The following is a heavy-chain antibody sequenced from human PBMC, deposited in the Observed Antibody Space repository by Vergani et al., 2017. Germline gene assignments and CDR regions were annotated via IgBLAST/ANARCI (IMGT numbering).Heavy chain of an antibody. CDR1: GFTFNQYG. CDR3: ARDLRLLYNRFDP. V-gene: IGHV3-33*01. Sequence: QVQLVESGGGVVQPGRSLRLSCAASGFTFNQYGMHWVRQAPGKGLEWVAGTWYDRNNKQYADSVKGRFTISRDNSKSTMYLQMNSLRDEDTGVYYCARDLRLLYNRFDPWGQGTLVTVSS. CDR2: TWYDRNNK. D-gene: IGHD1-14*01. J-gene: IGHJ5*02.